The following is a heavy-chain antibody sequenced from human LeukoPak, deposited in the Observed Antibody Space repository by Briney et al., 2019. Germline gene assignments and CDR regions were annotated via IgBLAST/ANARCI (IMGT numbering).Heavy chain of an antibody. Sequence: PGGSLRLSCAASGFTFSSYGMNWVRQAPGKGLEWVSSISSSSSYIYYADSVKGRFTISRDNAKNSLYLQMNSLRAEDTAVYYCARGDIVVVPAAPFDYWGQGTLVTVSS. CDR1: GFTFSSYG. CDR3: ARGDIVVVPAAPFDY. J-gene: IGHJ4*02. D-gene: IGHD2-2*01. CDR2: ISSSSSYI. V-gene: IGHV3-21*01.